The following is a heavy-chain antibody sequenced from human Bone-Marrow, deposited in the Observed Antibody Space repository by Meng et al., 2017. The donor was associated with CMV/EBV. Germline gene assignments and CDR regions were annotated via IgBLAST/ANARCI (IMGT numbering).Heavy chain of an antibody. J-gene: IGHJ6*02. Sequence: GESLKISCAASGFAFDAYAMNWVRQAPGKGLVWVSRINSDGSSTSYADSVKGRFTISRDNAKNTLYLQMNSLRAEDTAVYYCARDRIVVPPCSSTSCSLNYGMDVWGQGTTVTVSS. CDR3: ARDRIVVPPCSSTSCSLNYGMDV. V-gene: IGHV3-74*01. D-gene: IGHD2-2*01. CDR1: GFAFDAYA. CDR2: INSDGSST.